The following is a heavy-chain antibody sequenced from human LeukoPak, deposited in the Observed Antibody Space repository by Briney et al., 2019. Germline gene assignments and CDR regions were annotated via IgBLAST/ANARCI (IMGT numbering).Heavy chain of an antibody. Sequence: GGSLRLSCAASGFTFSDYYMTWIRQAPGKGLEWVSYISSSGDTVYYADSVKGRFTISRDNSKNTLYLQMNSLRAEDTAVYYCARDLWEWELLGFDYWGQGTLVTVSS. V-gene: IGHV3-11*04. CDR1: GFTFSDYY. D-gene: IGHD1-26*01. CDR3: ARDLWEWELLGFDY. J-gene: IGHJ4*02. CDR2: ISSSGDTV.